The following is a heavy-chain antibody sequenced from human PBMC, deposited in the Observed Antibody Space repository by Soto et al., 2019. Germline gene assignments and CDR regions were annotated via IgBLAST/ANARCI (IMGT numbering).Heavy chain of an antibody. V-gene: IGHV3-30-3*01. CDR2: ISYDGSNK. Sequence: QVQLVESGGGVVQPGRSLRLSCAASGFTFSSYAMHWVRQAPGKGLEWVAVISYDGSNKYYADSVKGLFTISRDNAKNTLYLQMNSLRAEVTAVYSCARDLEVAVAGSWGQGTLVTVSS. J-gene: IGHJ5*02. CDR1: GFTFSSYA. CDR3: ARDLEVAVAGS. D-gene: IGHD6-19*01.